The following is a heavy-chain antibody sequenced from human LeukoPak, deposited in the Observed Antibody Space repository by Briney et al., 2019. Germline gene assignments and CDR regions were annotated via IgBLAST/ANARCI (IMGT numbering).Heavy chain of an antibody. CDR3: ARASSGLAPRNYYYYYGVDV. CDR2: IYYSGST. CDR1: GGSISSYY. Sequence: PSETLSLTCTVSGGSISSYYWSWIRQPPGKGLEWIGYIYYSGSTNYNPSLKSRVTISVDTSKNQFSLKLSSVTAADTAVYYCARASSGLAPRNYYYYYGVDVWGQGTTVTVSS. J-gene: IGHJ6*02. V-gene: IGHV4-59*01. D-gene: IGHD6-19*01.